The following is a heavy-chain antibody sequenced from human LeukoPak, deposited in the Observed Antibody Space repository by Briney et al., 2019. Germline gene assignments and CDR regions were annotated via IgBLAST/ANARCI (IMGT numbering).Heavy chain of an antibody. CDR1: GFTVSSNY. Sequence: PGGSLRLSCAASGFTVSSNYMTWVRQAPGKGLEWVSLIYSDGTTYYADSVKGRFTISRDNSKNTLYLQMNSLRAEDTAVYYCASVGGGAIGYWGQGTLVTVSS. CDR2: IYSDGTT. D-gene: IGHD4-23*01. V-gene: IGHV3-53*01. J-gene: IGHJ4*02. CDR3: ASVGGGAIGY.